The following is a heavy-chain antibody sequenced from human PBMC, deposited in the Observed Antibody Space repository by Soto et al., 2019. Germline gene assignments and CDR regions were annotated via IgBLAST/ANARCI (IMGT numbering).Heavy chain of an antibody. D-gene: IGHD2-2*01. Sequence: GGSLRLSCAASGFTFSDYYMSWIRQAPGKGLEWVSYISSSGSTIYYADSVKGRFTISRDNAKNSLYLQMNSLRAEDTAVYYCARRGQYCSSPSCYRLFDPWGHGTLVTVSS. V-gene: IGHV3-11*01. CDR2: ISSSGSTI. CDR3: ARRGQYCSSPSCYRLFDP. J-gene: IGHJ5*02. CDR1: GFTFSDYY.